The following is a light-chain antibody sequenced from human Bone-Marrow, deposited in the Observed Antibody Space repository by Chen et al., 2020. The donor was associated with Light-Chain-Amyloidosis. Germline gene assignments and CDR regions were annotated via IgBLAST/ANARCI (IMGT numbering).Light chain of an antibody. V-gene: IGLV3-21*02. CDR3: QVWDRSSDRPV. J-gene: IGLJ3*02. Sequence: SYVLSQSSPVSVAPGQTATIARGGNNIGSTSVHWYQQTPGQAPLLVVYDDSDRPSGIPERLSGSNSGNTATLTISRVEAGDEADYYCQVWDRSSDRPVFGGGTKLTVL. CDR1: NIGSTS. CDR2: DDS.